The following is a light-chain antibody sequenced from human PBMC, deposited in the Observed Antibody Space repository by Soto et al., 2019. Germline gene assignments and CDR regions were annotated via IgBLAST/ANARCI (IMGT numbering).Light chain of an antibody. CDR3: QHCYNPPWT. CDR2: WAS. V-gene: IGKV4-1*01. Sequence: DIVMTQSPDSLAVSLGERATINCKSSQRVLYSSNNKNFLAWYQQKPGQPPKLIISWASTRESGVPDRFSGSGSGTDFALTISGLEAEDVAVFFCQHCYNPPWTFGQGTKVEIK. J-gene: IGKJ1*01. CDR1: QRVLYSSNNKNF.